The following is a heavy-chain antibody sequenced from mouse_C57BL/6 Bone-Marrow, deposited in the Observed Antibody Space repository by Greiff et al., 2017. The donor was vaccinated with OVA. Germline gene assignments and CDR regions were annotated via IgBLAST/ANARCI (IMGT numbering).Heavy chain of an antibody. D-gene: IGHD1-1*01. CDR1: DSEVFPIAY. Sequence: VQLQQSGSELRSPGSSVKLSCKDFDSEVFPIAYMSWVRQKPGHGFEWIGGILPSIGRTIYGEKFEDKATLDADTLSNTAYLELNSLTSEDSAIYDCARPYYGSSHWYFDVWGTGTTVTVSS. CDR2: ILPSIGRT. CDR3: ARPYYGSSHWYFDV. V-gene: IGHV15-2*01. J-gene: IGHJ1*03.